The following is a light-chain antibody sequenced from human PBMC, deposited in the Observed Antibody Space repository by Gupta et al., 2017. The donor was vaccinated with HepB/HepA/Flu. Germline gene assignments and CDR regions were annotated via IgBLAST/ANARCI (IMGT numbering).Light chain of an antibody. CDR1: SANIGSNT. V-gene: IGLV1-44*01. Sequence: QSVLTQPPSAPGTPWTRVTISCSGGSANIGSNTVHWYQHLPGTAPELLTYGKNQRPSGVPDRFSGSTSGTSASLAISGLHSEHEADYYCAAWDDSRKGRVFGGATQLTVL. CDR3: AAWDDSRKGRV. J-gene: IGLJ2*01. CDR2: GKN.